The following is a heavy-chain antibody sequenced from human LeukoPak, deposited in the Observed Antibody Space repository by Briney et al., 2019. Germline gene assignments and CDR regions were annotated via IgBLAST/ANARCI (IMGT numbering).Heavy chain of an antibody. D-gene: IGHD2-21*02. CDR2: ISASGNT. V-gene: IGHV4-4*07. Sequence: PSETLSLTCTVSGGSIRSYYWSWIRQPAGKGLEWIGRISASGNTNYNPSPKSRVTMSVDTSMNLFALKLSSVTAADTAVYYCARQGVATAIDHWGQGTLVTVSS. CDR1: GGSIRSYY. CDR3: ARQGVATAIDH. J-gene: IGHJ5*02.